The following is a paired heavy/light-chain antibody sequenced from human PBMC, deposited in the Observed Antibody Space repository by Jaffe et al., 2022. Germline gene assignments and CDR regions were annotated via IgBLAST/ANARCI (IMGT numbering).Heavy chain of an antibody. D-gene: IGHD6-6*01. CDR2: IRSNSYGGTA. J-gene: IGHJ4*02. V-gene: IGHV3-49*03. Sequence: EVQLVESGGGLVQPGRSLRLSCMASGFIFGDYAMTWFRQAPGKGLEWVGFIRSNSYGGTAEYAASVKGRFTISRDDSKTIVYLQMNSLTSEDTGLYYCSRDPRIAARPSFDVWGQGTLVTVSS. CDR1: GFIFGDYA. CDR3: SRDPRIAARPSFDV.
Light chain of an antibody. Sequence: EVVLTQSPRTLSLSPGEGATLSCRASQSFNNFLAWFQQKPGQSPRLLIYDASTRATGVPDRFSGSGSGTDFTLTISRLEPEDFAVYYCQQYGTLSIAFGQGTRLEIK. V-gene: IGKV3-20*01. CDR1: QSFNNF. CDR2: DAS. J-gene: IGKJ5*01. CDR3: QQYGTLSIA.